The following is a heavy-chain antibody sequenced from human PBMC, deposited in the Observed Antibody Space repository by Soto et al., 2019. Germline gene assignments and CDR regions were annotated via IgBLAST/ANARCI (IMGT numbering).Heavy chain of an antibody. CDR2: IKSKTDGATT. D-gene: IGHD3-10*01. J-gene: IGHJ4*02. CDR3: TTAGAQWFGELLNY. Sequence: GGSLRLSCAASGFSFSNAWMNWVRQAPGNGLEWVGHIKSKTDGATTDYAAPVKGRFTISRDDSKNTLYLEMNSLKTEDTAVYYCTTAGAQWFGELLNYWGQGTLVTVSS. V-gene: IGHV3-15*01. CDR1: GFSFSNAW.